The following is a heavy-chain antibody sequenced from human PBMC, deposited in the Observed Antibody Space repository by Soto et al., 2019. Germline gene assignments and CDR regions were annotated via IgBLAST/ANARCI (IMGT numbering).Heavy chain of an antibody. V-gene: IGHV3-21*01. CDR1: GFTFSSYS. CDR2: ISSSSSYI. CDR3: VYWVGATLGDDAFDI. J-gene: IGHJ3*02. D-gene: IGHD1-26*01. Sequence: GGSLRLSCAASGFTFSSYSMNWVRQAPGKGLEWVSSISSSSSYIYYADSVKGRFTISRDNAKNSLYLQMNSLRAEDTAVYYCVYWVGATLGDDAFDIWGQGTMVTGSS.